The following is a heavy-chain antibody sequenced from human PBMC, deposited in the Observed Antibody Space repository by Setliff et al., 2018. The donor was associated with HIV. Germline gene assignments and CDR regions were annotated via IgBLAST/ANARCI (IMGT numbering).Heavy chain of an antibody. Sequence: SVKVSCKASGGTSSSYAINWVRQAPGQGLEWMGGIIPMFGTRNYAQKFQGRVTITTDESTSTAYMELNSLRSEDTALYYCARGQSQGYAYSGSYGAFDIWGQGTMVTVSS. V-gene: IGHV1-69*05. CDR3: ARGQSQGYAYSGSYGAFDI. D-gene: IGHD1-26*01. CDR2: IIPMFGTR. CDR1: GGTSSSYA. J-gene: IGHJ3*02.